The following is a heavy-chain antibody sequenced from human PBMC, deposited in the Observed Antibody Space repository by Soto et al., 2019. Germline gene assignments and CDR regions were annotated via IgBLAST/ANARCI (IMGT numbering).Heavy chain of an antibody. V-gene: IGHV3-23*01. CDR3: ASARHCSRDACPAAE. J-gene: IGHJ4*02. CDR1: GFPFSTSG. Sequence: GFPRLSCAASGFPFSTSGMLWVRQPPGEGLEWVSAIGPNPANTNYRDSVKGRFTISRDNSRNTVFLQMSALRAEDTARYYCASARHCSRDACPAAEWGQGTLVTVSS. D-gene: IGHD2-21*01. CDR2: IGPNPANT.